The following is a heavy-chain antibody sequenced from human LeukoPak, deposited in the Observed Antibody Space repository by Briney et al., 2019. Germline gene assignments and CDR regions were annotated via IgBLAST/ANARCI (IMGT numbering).Heavy chain of an antibody. J-gene: IGHJ4*02. V-gene: IGHV3-7*01. CDR2: IKQDGSEK. CDR1: GFTFSSYA. CDR3: ARLNTYYDYVWGSYRYVNYFDY. D-gene: IGHD3-16*02. Sequence: GGSLRLSCAASGFTFSSYAMSWVRQAPGKGLEWVANIKQDGSEKYYVDSVKGRFTISRGNAKNSLYLQTNSLRAEDTAVYYCARLNTYYDYVWGSYRYVNYFDYWGQGTLVTVSS.